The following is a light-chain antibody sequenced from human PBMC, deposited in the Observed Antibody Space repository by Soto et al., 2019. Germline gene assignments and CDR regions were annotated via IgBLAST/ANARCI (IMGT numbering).Light chain of an antibody. CDR1: QSVSSSY. CDR3: QQYGSSWT. V-gene: IGKV3-20*01. Sequence: EIVLTQSPGTLSLSPGERATLSRRASQSVSSSYLAWYQQKPGQAPRLLIYGASSRATGIPDRFSGSGSGTDFTLNISRLEPEDFAVYYCQQYGSSWTFGQGTKVEIK. CDR2: GAS. J-gene: IGKJ1*01.